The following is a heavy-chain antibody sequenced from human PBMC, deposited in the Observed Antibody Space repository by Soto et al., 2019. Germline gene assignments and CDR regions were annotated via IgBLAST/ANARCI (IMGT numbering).Heavy chain of an antibody. CDR1: GFTFTSSA. J-gene: IGHJ4*02. V-gene: IGHV1-58*01. Sequence: SVKVSCKASGFTFTSSAVQWVRQARGQRLEWIGWIVVGSGNTNYAQKFQERVTITRDMSTSTAYMELSSLRSKDTAVYYCAAWSYYDGSGYSHFDYWGQGTLVTVSS. CDR3: AAWSYYDGSGYSHFDY. D-gene: IGHD3-22*01. CDR2: IVVGSGNT.